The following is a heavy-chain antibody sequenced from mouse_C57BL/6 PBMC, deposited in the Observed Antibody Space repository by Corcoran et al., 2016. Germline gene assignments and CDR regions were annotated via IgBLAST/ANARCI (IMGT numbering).Heavy chain of an antibody. CDR3: ARRIPWYFDV. CDR1: GYTFTDYY. CDR2: INPNNGGT. V-gene: IGHV1-26*01. Sequence: EVQLQQSGPELVKPGASVKISCKASGYTFTDYYMNWVKQSHGKSLEWIGDINPNNGGTSYNQKFKGKATLTVDKSSSTAYMELRSLTSEDSAVYYCARRIPWYFDVWGTGTTVTVSS. J-gene: IGHJ1*03.